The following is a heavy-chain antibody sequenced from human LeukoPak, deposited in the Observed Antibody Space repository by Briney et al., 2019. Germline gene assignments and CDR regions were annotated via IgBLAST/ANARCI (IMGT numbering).Heavy chain of an antibody. CDR2: ISGSGSST. J-gene: IGHJ2*01. CDR1: GSTFISYA. D-gene: IGHD3-3*01. V-gene: IGHV3-23*01. Sequence: PGGSLRLSCAASGSTFISYALSWVRQAPGEGLEWVSGISGSGSSTYYTDSVKGRFTISRDNSKNTLYLQLNSLRAEDTAVYYCAKGITIFGVVHYWYFDLWGRGTLVTVSS. CDR3: AKGITIFGVVHYWYFDL.